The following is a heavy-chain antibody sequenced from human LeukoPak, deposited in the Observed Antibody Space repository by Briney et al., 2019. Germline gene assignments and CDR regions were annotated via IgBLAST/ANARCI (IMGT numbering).Heavy chain of an antibody. J-gene: IGHJ4*02. CDR3: ARKYSSGWPFDY. Sequence: ASVKVSCKASGGTFSSYAISWVRQAPGQGLEWMGWISAYNGNTNYAQKLQGRVTMTTDTSTSTAYMELRSLRSDDTAVYYCARKYSSGWPFDYWGQGTLVTVSS. D-gene: IGHD6-19*01. V-gene: IGHV1-18*01. CDR2: ISAYNGNT. CDR1: GGTFSSYA.